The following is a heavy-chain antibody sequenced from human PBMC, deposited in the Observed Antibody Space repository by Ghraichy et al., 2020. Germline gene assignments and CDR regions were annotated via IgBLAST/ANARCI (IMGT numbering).Heavy chain of an antibody. CDR2: IIPIFGTA. J-gene: IGHJ2*01. D-gene: IGHD2-15*01. CDR1: GGTFSSYA. V-gene: IGHV1-69*06. Sequence: SVKVSCKASGGTFSSYAISWVRQAPGQGLEWMGGIIPIFGTANYAQKFQGRVTITADKSTSTAYMELSSLRSEDTAVYYCARGAGDSWTLGAGGVWYFDLWGRGTLVTVSS. CDR3: ARGAGDSWTLGAGGVWYFDL.